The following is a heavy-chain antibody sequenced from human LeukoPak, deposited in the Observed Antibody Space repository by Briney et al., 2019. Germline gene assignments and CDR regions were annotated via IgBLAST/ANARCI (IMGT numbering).Heavy chain of an antibody. J-gene: IGHJ6*02. Sequence: PSETLSLTCTVSGGSISSSSYYWGWIRQPPGKGLEWIGSIYYSGSTYYNPSLKSRVTISVDTSKNQFSLKLSSVTAADTAVYYCARDIIRRVATAPWVFRGMDVWGQGTTVTVSS. D-gene: IGHD5-12*01. V-gene: IGHV4-39*07. CDR3: ARDIIRRVATAPWVFRGMDV. CDR1: GGSISSSSYY. CDR2: IYYSGST.